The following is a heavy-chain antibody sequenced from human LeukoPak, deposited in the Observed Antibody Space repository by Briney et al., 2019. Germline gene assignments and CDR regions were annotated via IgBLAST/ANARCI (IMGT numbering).Heavy chain of an antibody. D-gene: IGHD1-26*01. J-gene: IGHJ4*02. V-gene: IGHV1-46*04. CDR3: VRNSGSGFDY. CDR2: INPSGGSI. CDR1: GYTFTSYY. Sequence: ASLKVSCKASGYTFTSYYIHWVRQAPGQGLEWLGIINPSGGSITYAQKLQGRVTMARDTSTSTVYMELSSLRSDDTAMYYCVRNSGSGFDYWGQGTLVTVSS.